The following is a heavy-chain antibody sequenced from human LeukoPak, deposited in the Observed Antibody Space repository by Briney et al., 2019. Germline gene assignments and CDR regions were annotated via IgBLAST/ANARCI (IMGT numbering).Heavy chain of an antibody. CDR2: ISYDESNK. D-gene: IGHD4-11*01. J-gene: IGHJ4*02. CDR3: AKSTTVTTQQRGYFDY. CDR1: GFTFSSYG. V-gene: IGHV3-30*18. Sequence: GGSLRLACAASGFTFSSYGMHEVRQAPGKGLEWVAVISYDESNKYFADSVKGRFTISRDNPKNTLYLQMNSLRPEDTAVYYCAKSTTVTTQQRGYFDYWGQGTLVTVSS.